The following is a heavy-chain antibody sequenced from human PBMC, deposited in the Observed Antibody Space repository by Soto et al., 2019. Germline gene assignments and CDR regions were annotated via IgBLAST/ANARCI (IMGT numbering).Heavy chain of an antibody. CDR1: GYTFIDFY. CDR3: ATSTYDDFWSGDD. Sequence: ASVKVSCKSSGYTFIDFYIHWVRQAPGQGLEWMGWINPNTGGAVYSQKFLGRVTMTRDTSISTAYMELSGLRSDDTAIYFCATSTYDDFWSGDDWGQGTMVTVSS. CDR2: INPNTGGA. D-gene: IGHD3-3*01. V-gene: IGHV1-2*02. J-gene: IGHJ4*02.